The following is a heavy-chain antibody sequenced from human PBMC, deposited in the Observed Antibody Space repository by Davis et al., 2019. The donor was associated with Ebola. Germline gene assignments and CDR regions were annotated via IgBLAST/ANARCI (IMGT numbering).Heavy chain of an antibody. CDR1: GGTFSSYA. CDR2: IIPILGIA. D-gene: IGHD4-11*01. J-gene: IGHJ6*03. Sequence: SVKVSCKASGGTFSSYAISWVRQAPGQGLEWMGGIIPILGIANYAQKFQGRVTMTRDTSTSTVYMELSSLRSEDTAVYYCARGGHSNYNPPNYYMDVWGKGTTVTVSS. CDR3: ARGGHSNYNPPNYYMDV. V-gene: IGHV1-69*10.